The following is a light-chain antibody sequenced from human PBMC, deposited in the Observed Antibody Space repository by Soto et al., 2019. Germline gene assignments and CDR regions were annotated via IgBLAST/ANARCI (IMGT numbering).Light chain of an antibody. CDR1: SSDVGGYKF. V-gene: IGLV2-11*01. CDR3: CSYAGFYNTV. J-gene: IGLJ1*01. Sequence: QSALTQPRSVSGSPGQSVTISCTGTSSDVGGYKFVSWYQQHPGKAPKFMIYEVSKRPSGVPDRFSGSKSGNTAFLTISGRKAEDEADDYCCSYAGFYNTVFGTGTKVTVL. CDR2: EVS.